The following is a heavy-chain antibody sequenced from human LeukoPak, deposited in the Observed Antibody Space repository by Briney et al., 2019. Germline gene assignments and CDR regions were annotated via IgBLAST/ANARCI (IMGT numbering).Heavy chain of an antibody. CDR1: GYTFSSYY. J-gene: IGHJ4*02. D-gene: IGHD2-15*01. CDR2: INPSGGIT. Sequence: GASVKVSCKASGYTFSSYYMHWVRQAPGQGLEWMGIINPSGGITKHAQKFQGRFTMTRDTSITTAYMELSRLRSDDTAVYYCARGPRYCSGDGSFCALDYWGQGTLVTVSS. V-gene: IGHV1-46*01. CDR3: ARGPRYCSGDGSFCALDY.